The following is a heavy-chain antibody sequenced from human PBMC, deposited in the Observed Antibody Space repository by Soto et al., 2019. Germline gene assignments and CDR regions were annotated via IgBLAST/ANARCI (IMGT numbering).Heavy chain of an antibody. CDR1: GFTFSSYA. CDR2: ISGSGGST. Sequence: QPGGSLRLSCAASGFTFSSYAMSWVRQAPGKGLEWVSAISGSGGSTYYADSVKGRFTISRDNSKNTLYLQMNSLRAEDTAVYYCAKASRYSGYDRHYYYYYMDVWGKGTTVTVSS. D-gene: IGHD5-12*01. J-gene: IGHJ6*03. V-gene: IGHV3-23*01. CDR3: AKASRYSGYDRHYYYYYMDV.